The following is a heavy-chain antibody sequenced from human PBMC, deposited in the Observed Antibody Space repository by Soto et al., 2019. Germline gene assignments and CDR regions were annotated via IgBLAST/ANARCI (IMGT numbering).Heavy chain of an antibody. D-gene: IGHD4-4*01. CDR1: GGSISSSSYY. CDR3: ARHRHYSNSLAYYYYYMDV. CDR2: IYYSGST. V-gene: IGHV4-39*01. J-gene: IGHJ6*03. Sequence: SETLSLTCTVSGGSISSSSYYWGWIRQPPGKGLEWIGSIYYSGSTYYNPSLKSRVTISVDTSKNQFSLKLSSVTAADTAVYYCARHRHYSNSLAYYYYYMDVWGKGTTVTVSS.